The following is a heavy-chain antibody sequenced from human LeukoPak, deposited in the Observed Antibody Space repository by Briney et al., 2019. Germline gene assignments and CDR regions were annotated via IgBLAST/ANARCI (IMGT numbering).Heavy chain of an antibody. CDR1: GGSFSGYY. CDR3: ARAPRGYSYGPNSYYFDY. V-gene: IGHV4-34*01. D-gene: IGHD5-18*01. J-gene: IGHJ4*02. Sequence: PSETLSLTCAVYGGSFSGYYWSWIRRPPGKGLEWIGEINHSGSTNYNPSLKSRVTISVDTSKNQFSLKLSSVTAADTAVYYCARAPRGYSYGPNSYYFDYWGQGTLVTVSS. CDR2: INHSGST.